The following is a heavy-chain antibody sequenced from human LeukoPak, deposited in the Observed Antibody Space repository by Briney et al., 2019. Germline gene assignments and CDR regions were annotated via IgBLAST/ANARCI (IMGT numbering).Heavy chain of an antibody. V-gene: IGHV3-23*01. D-gene: IGHD3-10*01. CDR1: YY. CDR3: AKGARVGAGRYYFDY. J-gene: IGHJ4*02. Sequence: YYWSWVRQAPGKGLEWVSSISGSGGSTYSADSVKGRFTISRDSSKNTLYLQMNSLRAEDTAVYYCAKGARVGAGRYYFDYWGQGTLVTVSS. CDR2: ISGSGGST.